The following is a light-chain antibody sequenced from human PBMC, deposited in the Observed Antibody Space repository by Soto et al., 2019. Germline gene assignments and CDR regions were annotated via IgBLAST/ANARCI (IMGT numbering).Light chain of an antibody. Sequence: EIVLTQSPGTLSLSPGDRATLSCRASQSVGSSYLAWYQQKPGQAPRLLISGASSRATGIPDRFSGSGSGTDFTLTISRLEPEDFAVYYCQQYGSSPRTFGQGTKVEIK. CDR3: QQYGSSPRT. CDR1: QSVGSSY. V-gene: IGKV3-20*01. CDR2: GAS. J-gene: IGKJ1*01.